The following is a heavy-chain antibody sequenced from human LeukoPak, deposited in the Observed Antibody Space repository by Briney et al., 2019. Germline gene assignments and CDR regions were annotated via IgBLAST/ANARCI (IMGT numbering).Heavy chain of an antibody. J-gene: IGHJ4*02. D-gene: IGHD1-26*01. Sequence: GGSLRLSCAASGFTFSSYAMHWVRQAPGKGLEWVAAISYDGSNKYYADSVKGRFTISRDNSKNTLYLQMNSLRAEDTAVYYCASPPSDGWELLYDYFDYWGQGTLVTVSS. CDR3: ASPPSDGWELLYDYFDY. CDR2: ISYDGSNK. V-gene: IGHV3-30-3*01. CDR1: GFTFSSYA.